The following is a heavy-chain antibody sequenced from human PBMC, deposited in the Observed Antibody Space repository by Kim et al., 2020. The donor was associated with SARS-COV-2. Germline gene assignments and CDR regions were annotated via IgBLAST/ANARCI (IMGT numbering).Heavy chain of an antibody. Sequence: GGSLRLSCSASGFTFSSYAMHWVRQAPGKGLEYVSAISSNGGSTYYAYSVKGRFTISRDNSKNTLYLQMSSLRAEDTAVYYCVKERVYGGNSVYFDYWGQGTLVTVSS. CDR3: VKERVYGGNSVYFDY. V-gene: IGHV3-64D*09. J-gene: IGHJ4*02. CDR2: ISSNGGST. CDR1: GFTFSSYA. D-gene: IGHD2-21*02.